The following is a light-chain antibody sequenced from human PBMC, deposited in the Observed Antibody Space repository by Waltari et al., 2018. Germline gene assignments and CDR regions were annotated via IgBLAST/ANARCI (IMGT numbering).Light chain of an antibody. V-gene: IGKV3-20*01. CDR2: AAS. Sequence: IVLTQSPVTLSLSPGERATLSCRASQSISRYLAWYQQKPGQAPRLLIYAASSRATGIPDRFSGSESGTDFSLTISRLEPEDFAVYYCQNHERLPAMFGQGTKVEIK. CDR1: QSISRY. CDR3: QNHERLPAM. J-gene: IGKJ1*01.